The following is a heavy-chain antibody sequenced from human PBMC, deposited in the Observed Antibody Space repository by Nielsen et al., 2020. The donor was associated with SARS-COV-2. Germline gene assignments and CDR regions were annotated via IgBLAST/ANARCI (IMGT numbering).Heavy chain of an antibody. J-gene: IGHJ6*02. CDR2: IYVADSDT. D-gene: IGHD3-10*01. Sequence: VRQMPGKGLEWMGMIYVADSDTKYSPSFQGQVTISADKSISTAYLQWSSLKASDTAMYYCARLGSGSGSYYLGGYYYYYGMDVWGQGTTVTVSS. V-gene: IGHV5-51*01. CDR3: ARLGSGSGSYYLGGYYYYYGMDV.